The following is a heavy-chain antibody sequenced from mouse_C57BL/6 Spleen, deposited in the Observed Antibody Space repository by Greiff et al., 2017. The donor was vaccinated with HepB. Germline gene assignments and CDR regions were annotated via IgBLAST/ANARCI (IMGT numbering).Heavy chain of an antibody. D-gene: IGHD2-4*01. CDR3: ARDVYYDYDSYAMDY. V-gene: IGHV5-4*01. CDR1: GFTFSSYA. CDR2: ISDGGSYT. J-gene: IGHJ4*01. Sequence: DVKLVESGGGLVKPGGSLKLSCAASGFTFSSYAMSWVRQTPEKRLEWVATISDGGSYTYYPDNVKGRFTISRDNAKNNLYLQMSHLKSEDTAMYYCARDVYYDYDSYAMDYWGQGTSVTVSS.